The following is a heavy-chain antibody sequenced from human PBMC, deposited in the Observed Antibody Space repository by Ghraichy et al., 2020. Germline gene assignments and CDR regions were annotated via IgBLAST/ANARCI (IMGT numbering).Heavy chain of an antibody. CDR2: IYSGGST. D-gene: IGHD4-17*01. V-gene: IGHV3-53*01. J-gene: IGHJ4*02. Sequence: GGSLRLSCAASGFTVSSNYMSWVRQAPGKGLEWVSVIYSGGSTYYADSVKGRFTISRDNSKNTLYLQMNSLRAEDTAVYYCARVLFGSTSSHYGDYGYYFDYWGQGTLVTVSS. CDR1: GFTVSSNY. CDR3: ARVLFGSTSSHYGDYGYYFDY.